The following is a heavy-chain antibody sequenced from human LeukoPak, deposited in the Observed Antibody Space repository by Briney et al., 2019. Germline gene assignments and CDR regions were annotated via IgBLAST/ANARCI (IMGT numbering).Heavy chain of an antibody. CDR3: ARDGKAYSSGPPHAFDI. V-gene: IGHV3-30*04. D-gene: IGHD6-19*01. Sequence: PGRSLRLSCAASGFTFSSYVMHWVRQAPGKGLEWVAVISYDGSNKYYADSVKGRFTISRDNSKNTLYLQMNSLRAEDTAVYYCARDGKAYSSGPPHAFDIWGQGTMVTVSS. CDR2: ISYDGSNK. J-gene: IGHJ3*02. CDR1: GFTFSSYV.